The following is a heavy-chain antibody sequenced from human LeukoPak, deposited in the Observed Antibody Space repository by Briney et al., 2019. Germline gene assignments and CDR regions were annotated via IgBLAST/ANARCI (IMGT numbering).Heavy chain of an antibody. D-gene: IGHD6-13*01. CDR1: GGSFSGYY. J-gene: IGHJ4*02. CDR3: AKGRYSSSYYADY. Sequence: ETLSLTCAVYGGSFSGYYWSWVRQAPGKGLEWVSVISGSGGSTYYADSVKGRLTIPRDNSKNTLYLQMNSLRAEDTAVYYCAKGRYSSSYYADYWGQGTLVTVSS. V-gene: IGHV3-23*01. CDR2: ISGSGGST.